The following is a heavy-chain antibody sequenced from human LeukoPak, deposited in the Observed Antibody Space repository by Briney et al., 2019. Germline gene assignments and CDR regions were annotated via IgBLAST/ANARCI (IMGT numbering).Heavy chain of an antibody. J-gene: IGHJ4*02. Sequence: SETLSLTCTVSGDSISSSSSYWGWIRQPPGEGLEWIGSIYYSGSTYYNTSLKSRVTISVDTSKNQFSLRLNSVTAADTAVYYCARAVGSLLGYWGQGTLVTVSS. V-gene: IGHV4-39*01. CDR2: IYYSGST. D-gene: IGHD1-26*01. CDR1: GDSISSSSSY. CDR3: ARAVGSLLGY.